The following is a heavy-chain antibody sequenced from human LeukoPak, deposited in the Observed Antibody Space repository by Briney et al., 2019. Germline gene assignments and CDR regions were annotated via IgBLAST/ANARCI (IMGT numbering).Heavy chain of an antibody. J-gene: IGHJ6*02. V-gene: IGHV5-51*01. Sequence: GESQKISCKGSGYSFTSYWIGWVRQMPGKGLEWMGIIYPGDSDTRYSPSFQGQVTISADKSISTAYLQWSSLKASDTAMYYCAREGCSGGSCYYGMDVWGQGTTVTVSS. CDR1: GYSFTSYW. CDR3: AREGCSGGSCYYGMDV. CDR2: IYPGDSDT. D-gene: IGHD2-15*01.